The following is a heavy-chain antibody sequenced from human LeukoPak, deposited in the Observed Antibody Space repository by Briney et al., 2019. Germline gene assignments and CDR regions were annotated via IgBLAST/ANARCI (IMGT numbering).Heavy chain of an antibody. V-gene: IGHV3-11*01. J-gene: IGHJ6*02. D-gene: IGHD3-16*01. Sequence: GGSLRLSCAASGFTFSDYYMSWIRQTPGKGLEWVSYISSSGSTIYYADSVKGRFTISRDNAKNSLYLQMNSLRAEDTAVYYCARNDFGELSYYGMDVWGQGTTVTVSS. CDR3: ARNDFGELSYYGMDV. CDR1: GFTFSDYY. CDR2: ISSSGSTI.